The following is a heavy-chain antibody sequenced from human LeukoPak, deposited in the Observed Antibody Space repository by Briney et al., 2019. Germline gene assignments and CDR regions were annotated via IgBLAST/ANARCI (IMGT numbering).Heavy chain of an antibody. CDR1: GYTFTGYY. CDR2: INPNSGGT. V-gene: IGHV1-2*02. D-gene: IGHD4-17*01. Sequence: GASVKVSCKASGYTFTGYYMHWVRQAPGQGLEWMGWINPNSGGTNYAQKFQGRVTMTRDTSISTAYMELSRLRSDDTAVYYCARDPISTVTTGVSNWFDPWGQGTLVTVSS. CDR3: ARDPISTVTTGVSNWFDP. J-gene: IGHJ5*02.